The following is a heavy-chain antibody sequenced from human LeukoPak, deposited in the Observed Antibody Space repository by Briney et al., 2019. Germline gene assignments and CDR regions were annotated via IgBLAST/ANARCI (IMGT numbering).Heavy chain of an antibody. CDR3: ARTYCTNGVCYSVYFDY. D-gene: IGHD2-8*01. CDR2: INPNNAGT. J-gene: IGHJ4*02. CDR1: GYTFTGQY. Sequence: ASVKVSCKASGYTFTGQYLHWVRQAPGQRLEWMAWINPNNAGTNFAQKFQGRVTLTRDTSISTAYMELSSLRSDDTAVYYCARTYCTNGVCYSVYFDYWGQGTLLTVSS. V-gene: IGHV1-2*02.